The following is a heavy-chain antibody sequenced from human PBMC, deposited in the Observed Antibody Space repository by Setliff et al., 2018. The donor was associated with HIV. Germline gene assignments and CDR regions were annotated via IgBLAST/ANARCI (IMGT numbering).Heavy chain of an antibody. CDR2: ISSNGGST. CDR3: ARSWIQLWFLDY. D-gene: IGHD5-18*01. V-gene: IGHV3-64*01. Sequence: LKISCAASGFTFSSYAMHWVRQAPGKGLEYVSAISSNGGSTYYANSVKGRFTISRDNSKNTLYLQMGSLRAEDMAVYYCARSWIQLWFLDYWGQGTLVTVSS. J-gene: IGHJ4*02. CDR1: GFTFSSYA.